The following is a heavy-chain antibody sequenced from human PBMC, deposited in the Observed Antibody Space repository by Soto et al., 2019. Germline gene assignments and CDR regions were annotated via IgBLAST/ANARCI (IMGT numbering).Heavy chain of an antibody. CDR1: GGSISSGGYY. Sequence: QVQLQESGPGLVKPSQTLSLTCTVSGGSISSGGYYWSWIRQHPGKGLEWIGYIYYSGSTYYNPSLKSRVTISVDTSKNQFSLKLSSVTAADTAVYYCAGDLGVAAAGPSYYYYGMDVWGQGTTVTVSS. J-gene: IGHJ6*02. CDR3: AGDLGVAAAGPSYYYYGMDV. CDR2: IYYSGST. D-gene: IGHD6-13*01. V-gene: IGHV4-31*03.